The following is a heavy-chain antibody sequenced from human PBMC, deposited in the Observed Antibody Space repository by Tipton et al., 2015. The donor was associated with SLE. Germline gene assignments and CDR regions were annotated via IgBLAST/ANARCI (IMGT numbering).Heavy chain of an antibody. CDR1: GYSISSGYY. Sequence: TLSLTCTVSGYSISSGYYWGWIRQPPGKGLEWIGSIYRSGSTYYNPSLKSRVTISVDTSKNQFSLKLSSVTAADTAVYYCARDRDSSSPDFKYYFDYWGQGTLVTVSS. D-gene: IGHD6-6*01. CDR2: IYRSGST. J-gene: IGHJ4*02. CDR3: ARDRDSSSPDFKYYFDY. V-gene: IGHV4-38-2*02.